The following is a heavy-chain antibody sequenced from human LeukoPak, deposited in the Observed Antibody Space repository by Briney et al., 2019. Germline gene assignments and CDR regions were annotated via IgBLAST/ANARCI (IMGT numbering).Heavy chain of an antibody. CDR2: IYYSGST. D-gene: IGHD3-9*01. Sequence: PSETLSLTCTVSGGSISSSSYCWGWIRQPPGKGLEWIGSIYYSGSTYYNPSLKSRVTISVDTSKNQFSLKLSSVTAADTAVYYCARQGRLLRYFDYWGQGTLVTVSS. V-gene: IGHV4-39*01. CDR3: ARQGRLLRYFDY. CDR1: GGSISSSSYC. J-gene: IGHJ4*02.